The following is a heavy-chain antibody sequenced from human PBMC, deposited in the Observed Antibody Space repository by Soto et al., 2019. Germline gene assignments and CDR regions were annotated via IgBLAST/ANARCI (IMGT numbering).Heavy chain of an antibody. V-gene: IGHV3-23*01. D-gene: IGHD6-19*01. J-gene: IGHJ4*02. CDR1: GFTFRNYA. CDR2: LLRSGSSA. Sequence: GGSLRLSCAASGFTFRNYAMTWARQAPGKGLEWVSSLLRSGSSAYYADSVRGRFTISSDTSANSLYLQMDNLRAEDTAVYYCAKVPSLAVAGYFDYWGQGTLVTVSS. CDR3: AKVPSLAVAGYFDY.